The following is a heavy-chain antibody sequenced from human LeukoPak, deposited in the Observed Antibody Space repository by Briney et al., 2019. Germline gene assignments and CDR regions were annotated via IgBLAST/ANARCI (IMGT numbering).Heavy chain of an antibody. CDR2: INRDGTEK. V-gene: IGHV3-7*04. CDR3: VRGDWYFES. Sequence: GGSLRLSCATSGFNFSDSRMTWVRQAPGKGLQWVANINRDGTEKHFLDSIEGRFTISRDNRKKSLYLQMHGLRPQDTAVYFCVRGDWYFESWGQGTLVTVSS. CDR1: GFNFSDSR. J-gene: IGHJ4*02. D-gene: IGHD2-21*01.